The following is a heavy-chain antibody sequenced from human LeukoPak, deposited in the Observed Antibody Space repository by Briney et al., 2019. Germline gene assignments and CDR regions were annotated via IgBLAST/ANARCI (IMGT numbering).Heavy chain of an antibody. CDR1: GFTFSSYA. V-gene: IGHV3-23*01. CDR3: AKEGIGCSSTSCYTNWFDP. D-gene: IGHD2-2*02. Sequence: GGSLRLSCAASGFTFSSYAMSWVRRAPGKGLEWVSAISGSGGSTYYADSVKGRFTISRDNSKNTLYLQMNSLRAEDTAVYYCAKEGIGCSSTSCYTNWFDPWGQGTLVTVSS. J-gene: IGHJ5*02. CDR2: ISGSGGST.